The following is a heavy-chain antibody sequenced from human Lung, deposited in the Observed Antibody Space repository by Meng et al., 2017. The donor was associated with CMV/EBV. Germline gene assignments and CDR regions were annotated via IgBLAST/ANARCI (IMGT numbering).Heavy chain of an antibody. J-gene: IGHJ4*02. Sequence: SETLSLTCAVSGVSISTDNWWSWVRQPPGKGLEWIGEIYRSGSTNYSPSLKSRVTISIDRSKNQFSLRLTSVTAADTAVYYCAKEWLDATTGQFAYWGQGTLVTVSS. CDR2: IYRSGST. D-gene: IGHD1-26*01. CDR1: GVSISTDNW. CDR3: AKEWLDATTGQFAY. V-gene: IGHV4-4*02.